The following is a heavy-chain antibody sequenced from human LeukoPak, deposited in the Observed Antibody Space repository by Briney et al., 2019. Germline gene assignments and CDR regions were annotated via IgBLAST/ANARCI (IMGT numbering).Heavy chain of an antibody. Sequence: GGSLRLSCVASGFTFSTYSMNWVRQAPGKGLEWISHINREIGTIYYADSVKGRFTVSRNNDKNSLYLRMNSLRAEDTAVYYCARGGYCSGGRCYGGDYWGQGTLVTVSS. D-gene: IGHD2-15*01. V-gene: IGHV3-48*01. CDR3: ARGGYCSGGRCYGGDY. J-gene: IGHJ4*02. CDR2: INREIGTI. CDR1: GFTFSTYS.